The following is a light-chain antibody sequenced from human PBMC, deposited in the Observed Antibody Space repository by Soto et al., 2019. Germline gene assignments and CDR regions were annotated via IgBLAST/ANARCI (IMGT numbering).Light chain of an antibody. J-gene: IGLJ3*02. Sequence: QSVLTQPPSASGSPGQSVTISCTGTSRDIGGYDYVSWYQQHPGKAPKLIIYEVSKRPSGVPDRFSGSKSGNTASLTVSGLQAEDEADYYCSSYAGSNNLVFAGGTKLTVL. CDR2: EVS. V-gene: IGLV2-8*01. CDR3: SSYAGSNNLV. CDR1: SRDIGGYDY.